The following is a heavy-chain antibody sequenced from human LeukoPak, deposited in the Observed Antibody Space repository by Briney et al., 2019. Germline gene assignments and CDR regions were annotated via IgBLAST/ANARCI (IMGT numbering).Heavy chain of an antibody. J-gene: IGHJ4*02. CDR2: IYYSGST. Sequence: KPSETLSLTCTVSGCSISSYYWSWIRQPPGKGLEWIGDIYYSGSTNYNPSLKSRVTTSIDTSKNQFSLKLSSVTAADTAVYYCARRDYSSGFYFFDYWGQGTLVTVSS. CDR3: ARRDYSSGFYFFDY. V-gene: IGHV4-59*12. CDR1: GCSISSYY. D-gene: IGHD3-22*01.